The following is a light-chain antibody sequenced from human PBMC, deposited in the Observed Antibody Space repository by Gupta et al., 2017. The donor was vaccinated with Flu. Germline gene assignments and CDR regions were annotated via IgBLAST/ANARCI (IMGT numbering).Light chain of an antibody. V-gene: IGLV2-23*01. Sequence: ITISCTGTSSDVGSYNLVAWYQQYPGKAPKLMIYEGSKRPSGVSNRFSGSKSGNTASLTISGLQADDEADYYCCSYAGSGTYYVFGTGTKVTVL. J-gene: IGLJ1*01. CDR1: SSDVGSYNL. CDR2: EGS. CDR3: CSYAGSGTYYV.